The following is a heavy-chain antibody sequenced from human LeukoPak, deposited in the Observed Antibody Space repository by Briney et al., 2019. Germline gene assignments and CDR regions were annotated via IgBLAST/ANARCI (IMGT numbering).Heavy chain of an antibody. CDR3: ARGEDSGYDYYYYMDV. V-gene: IGHV3-74*01. CDR2: INSDGSIT. D-gene: IGHD5-12*01. CDR1: GFTFSSYS. Sequence: GGSLRLSCAASGFTFSSYSMNWVRQAPGKGLVWVSRINSDGSITSYAYSVKGRFTISRDNAKNTLYLQMNSLRAEDTAVYYCARGEDSGYDYYYYMDVWGKGTTVTVSS. J-gene: IGHJ6*03.